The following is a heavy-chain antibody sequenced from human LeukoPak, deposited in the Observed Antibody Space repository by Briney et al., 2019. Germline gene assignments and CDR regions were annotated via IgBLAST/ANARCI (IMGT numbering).Heavy chain of an antibody. Sequence: ASVKVSCKASGYTFTRYGISWVRQAPGQGLEWMGWISAYNGNSNYAQKLQGRVTMTTDTSTSTAYMELRSLRSDDTAVYYCARSLHYYVSSGLFIQYWGQGTLVTVSS. V-gene: IGHV1-18*01. CDR2: ISAYNGNS. J-gene: IGHJ1*01. CDR1: GYTFTRYG. D-gene: IGHD3-22*01. CDR3: ARSLHYYVSSGLFIQY.